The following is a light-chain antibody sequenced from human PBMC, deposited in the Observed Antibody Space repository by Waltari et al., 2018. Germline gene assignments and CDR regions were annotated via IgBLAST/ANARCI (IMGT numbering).Light chain of an antibody. V-gene: IGKV3-20*01. CDR2: GAS. Sequence: EIALTQSPGTLSLSPAERATLSCRASQTVRTTYLAWYQQKPGQAPTLLIYGASSRATGIPDRFSGSGSVTDFSLTISSLEPEDFAVYYCQQYDISPLTFGGGTKVEIK. CDR3: QQYDISPLT. CDR1: QTVRTTY. J-gene: IGKJ4*01.